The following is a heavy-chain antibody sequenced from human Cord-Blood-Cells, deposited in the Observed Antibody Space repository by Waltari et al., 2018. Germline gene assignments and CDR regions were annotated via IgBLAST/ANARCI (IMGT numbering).Heavy chain of an antibody. Sequence: EVQLVESGGGLVQPGGSLRLSCAASGLTFSSYAMHWVRQAPGKGLEYVSAISSNGGSTYYANSVKGRFTISRDNSKNTLYLQMGSLRAEDMAVYYCARGSGSLHAFDIWGQGTMVTVSS. CDR1: GLTFSSYA. D-gene: IGHD3-10*01. CDR3: ARGSGSLHAFDI. CDR2: ISSNGGST. J-gene: IGHJ3*02. V-gene: IGHV3-64*01.